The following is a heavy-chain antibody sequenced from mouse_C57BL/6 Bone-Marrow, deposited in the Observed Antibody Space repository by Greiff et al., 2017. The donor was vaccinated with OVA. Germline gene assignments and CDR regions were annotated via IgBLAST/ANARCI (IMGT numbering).Heavy chain of an antibody. D-gene: IGHD2-2*01. CDR3: ARADLLWLRPYYFDY. CDR2: INPNNGGT. Sequence: EVQLQQSGPELVKPGASVKISCKASGYTFTDYYMNWVKQSHGKSLEWIGDINPNNGGTSYNQKFKGKATLTVDKSSSTAYMELRSLTSEDSAVYYCARADLLWLRPYYFDYWGQGTTLTVSS. CDR1: GYTFTDYY. J-gene: IGHJ2*01. V-gene: IGHV1-26*01.